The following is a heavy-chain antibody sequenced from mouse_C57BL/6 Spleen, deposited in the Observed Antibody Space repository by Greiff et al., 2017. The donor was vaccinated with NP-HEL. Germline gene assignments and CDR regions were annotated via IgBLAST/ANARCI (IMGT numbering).Heavy chain of an antibody. V-gene: IGHV1-69*01. CDR2: IDPSDCYT. Sequence: VQLQQPGAELVMPGASVKLSCKASGYTFTSYWMHWVKQRPGQGLEWIGEIDPSDCYTNYNQKFQGKSTLTVDKSSSTAYMQLSSLTSENSAVNYCARSIYYDYEAWFAYWGQGTLVTVSA. CDR1: GYTFTSYW. J-gene: IGHJ3*01. D-gene: IGHD2-4*01. CDR3: ARSIYYDYEAWFAY.